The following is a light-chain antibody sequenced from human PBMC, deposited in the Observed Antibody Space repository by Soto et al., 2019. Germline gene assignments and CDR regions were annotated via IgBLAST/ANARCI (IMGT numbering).Light chain of an antibody. CDR2: DAS. V-gene: IGKV3-11*01. J-gene: IGKJ5*01. CDR1: PSVSSH. CDR3: QQGGNWPLT. Sequence: EIVFTQSPATLSLAPGEGATVSCRASPSVSSHLAWYQQKRGQAPRLLIYDASSRASGIPARFSGRGSGTDFTLTISYLEPEDFAIYYCQQGGNWPLTFGQGTRLEIK.